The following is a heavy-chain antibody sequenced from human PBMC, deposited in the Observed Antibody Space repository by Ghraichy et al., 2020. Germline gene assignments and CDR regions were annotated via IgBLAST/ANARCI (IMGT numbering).Heavy chain of an antibody. CDR3: ATDLGGSGSYYNVGSDY. CDR2: FDPEDGET. J-gene: IGHJ4*02. V-gene: IGHV1-24*01. CDR1: GYTLTELS. Sequence: ASVKVSCKVSGYTLTELSMHWVRQAPGKGLEWMGGFDPEDGETIYAQKFQGRVTMTEDTSTDTAYMELSSLRSEDTAVYYCATDLGGSGSYYNVGSDYWGQGTLVTVSS. D-gene: IGHD3-10*01.